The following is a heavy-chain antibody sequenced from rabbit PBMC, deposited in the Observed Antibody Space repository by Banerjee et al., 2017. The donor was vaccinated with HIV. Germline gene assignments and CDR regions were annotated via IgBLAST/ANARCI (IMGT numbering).Heavy chain of an antibody. CDR3: ARDLACVIGLNFGL. CDR2: INTSSGNT. J-gene: IGHJ4*01. CDR1: GFSFSSAYD. V-gene: IGHV1S40*01. Sequence: QSLEESGGGLVKPEASLTLTCTASGFSFSSAYDMCWVSQAPGKGLEWIAGINTSSGNTVYASWAKGQFTISKTSSTSLTLQMTSLTAADTATYFCARDLACVIGLNFGLLGQGTLVTVS. D-gene: IGHD1-1*01.